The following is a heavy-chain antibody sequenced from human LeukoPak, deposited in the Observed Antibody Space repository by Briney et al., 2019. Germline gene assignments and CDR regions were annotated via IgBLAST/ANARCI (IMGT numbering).Heavy chain of an antibody. D-gene: IGHD6-19*01. CDR3: ARGGKQWGGGNYFDS. CDR2: ITTGRGET. J-gene: IGHJ4*02. Sequence: ASVKVSCKASGYTFTGYYMHLVRQAPGQGLEWIGWITTGRGETRNSQEFQRRITFTSDTSASTVYMDLSDLRSEDTAVYYCARGGKQWGGGNYFDSWGQGTLVAVSS. CDR1: GYTFTGYY. V-gene: IGHV1-3*03.